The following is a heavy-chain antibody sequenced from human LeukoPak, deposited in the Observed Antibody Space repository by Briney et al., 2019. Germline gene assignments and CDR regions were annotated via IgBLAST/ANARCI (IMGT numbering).Heavy chain of an antibody. CDR3: ARDLCSGGSCYSGYFDY. J-gene: IGHJ4*02. Sequence: GSLRLSCAASGFTFRSYEINGVRQGPGKGLEWGSYISSSGSTIYYANSVKGRFTISKDNAKNSLYLQMNSLRAEDTAVYYCARDLCSGGSCYSGYFDYWRQGTLVAVSS. CDR2: ISSSGSTI. CDR1: GFTFRSYE. V-gene: IGHV3-48*03. D-gene: IGHD2-15*01.